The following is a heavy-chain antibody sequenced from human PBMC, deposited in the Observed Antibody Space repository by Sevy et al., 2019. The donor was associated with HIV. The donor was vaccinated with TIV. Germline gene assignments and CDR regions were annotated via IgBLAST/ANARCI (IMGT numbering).Heavy chain of an antibody. CDR2: IYYSGST. CDR1: GGSISSYY. J-gene: IGHJ3*02. V-gene: IGHV4-59*01. D-gene: IGHD3-22*01. CDR3: ARDRGNYYDSSGYYLRIGAFDI. Sequence: SETLSLTCTVSGGSISSYYWSWIRQPPGKGLEWIGYIYYSGSTNCNPSLKSRVTISVDTSKNQFSLKLSSVTAADTAVYYCARDRGNYYDSSGYYLRIGAFDIWGQGTMVTVSS.